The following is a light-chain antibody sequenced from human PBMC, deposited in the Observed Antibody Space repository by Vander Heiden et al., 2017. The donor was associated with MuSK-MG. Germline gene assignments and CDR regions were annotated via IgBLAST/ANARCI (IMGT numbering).Light chain of an antibody. CDR1: STDVGGYNY. V-gene: IGLV2-8*01. CDR2: EIS. J-gene: IGLJ3*02. CDR3: SSYAGSNNWV. Sequence: QSALTQPPSASGSPAQSVPISCTGTSTDVGGYNYVSCYQQPPANPPILMIYEISKRPAGAPDRFSGSKSGNTASLTVSGLEAEEEADYYCSSYAGSNNWVFGGGTKLTVL.